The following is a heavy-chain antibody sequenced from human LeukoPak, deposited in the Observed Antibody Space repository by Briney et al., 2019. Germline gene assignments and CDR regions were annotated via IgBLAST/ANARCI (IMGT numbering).Heavy chain of an antibody. D-gene: IGHD3-10*01. CDR3: ARSPTVRGVHFDY. CDR1: GYTFTGYY. CDR2: INPNSGGT. Sequence: ASVKVSCKASGYTFTGYYMHWVRQAPGQGLEWMGWINPNSGGTNYAQKFQGRVTMTRDTSISTPYMELSRLRSDDTAVYYCARSPTVRGVHFDYWGQGTLVTVSS. J-gene: IGHJ4*02. V-gene: IGHV1-2*02.